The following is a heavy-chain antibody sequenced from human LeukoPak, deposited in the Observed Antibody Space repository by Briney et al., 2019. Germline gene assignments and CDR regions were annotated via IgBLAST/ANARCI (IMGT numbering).Heavy chain of an antibody. Sequence: GGSLGLSCAASGFTFSSYGMHWVRQAPGKGLEWVAVIWYDGSNKYYADSVKGRFTISRDNSKNTLYLQMNSLRAEDTAVYYCARAAQLRYSGMDVWGQGTTVTVSS. J-gene: IGHJ6*02. CDR3: ARAAQLRYSGMDV. CDR1: GFTFSSYG. D-gene: IGHD3-9*01. CDR2: IWYDGSNK. V-gene: IGHV3-33*01.